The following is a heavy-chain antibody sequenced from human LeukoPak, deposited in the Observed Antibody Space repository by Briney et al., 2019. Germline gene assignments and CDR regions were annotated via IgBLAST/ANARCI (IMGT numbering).Heavy chain of an antibody. V-gene: IGHV1-69*13. Sequence: ASVKVSCKASGYTFTTYAMNWVRQAPGQGLEWMGGIIPIFGTANYAQKFQGRVTITADESTSTAYMELSSLRSEDTAVYYCARGSTANYYYYYMDVWGKGTTVTISS. D-gene: IGHD5/OR15-5a*01. CDR1: GYTFTTYA. J-gene: IGHJ6*03. CDR3: ARGSTANYYYYYMDV. CDR2: IIPIFGTA.